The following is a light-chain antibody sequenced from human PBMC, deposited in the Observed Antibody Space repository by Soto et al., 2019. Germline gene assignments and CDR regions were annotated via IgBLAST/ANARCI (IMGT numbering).Light chain of an antibody. J-gene: IGKJ4*01. CDR3: QQRSRWPLT. CDR1: QSVGSY. CDR2: DAF. Sequence: EIVLTQSPATLSLSPGERATLSCRASQSVGSYFAWYQQKPGQAPRLLIYDAFSRATGIPARCSGSGSGTDFTLPISSLEPDDFAVYFCQQRSRWPLTFGGGTMVEIK. V-gene: IGKV3-11*01.